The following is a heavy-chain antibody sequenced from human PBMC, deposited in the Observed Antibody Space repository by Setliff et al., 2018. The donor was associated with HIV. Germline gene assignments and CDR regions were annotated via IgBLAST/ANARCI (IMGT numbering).Heavy chain of an antibody. V-gene: IGHV4-34*01. CDR3: ARGLFYSSSYYAY. Sequence: PSETLSLTCAVSGGSLSGYYWTWIRQPPGKGLEWIGEINPTVNTNYNPSLKSRVIISVDTSQNEFSLKLNSVTAADTAVYFCARGLFYSSSYYAYWGQGALVTVS. CDR1: GGSLSGYY. CDR2: INPTVNT. D-gene: IGHD3-10*01. J-gene: IGHJ4*03.